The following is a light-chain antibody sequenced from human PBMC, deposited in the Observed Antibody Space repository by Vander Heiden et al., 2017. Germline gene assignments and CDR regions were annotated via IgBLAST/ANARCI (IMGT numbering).Light chain of an antibody. CDR2: YISDSDK. J-gene: IGLJ2*01. CDR3: AIWYSSSVV. Sequence: QPVLTQPTSLSASPGASARFTCTLRSGINVGTYRISWYQQKPGSLPRYLLRYISDSDKQQGSGVPSRFSGSKDASTNAGLLLISGLQAEDEADYYCAIWYSSSVVFGGGTKLTVL. CDR1: SGINVGTYR. V-gene: IGLV5-39*01.